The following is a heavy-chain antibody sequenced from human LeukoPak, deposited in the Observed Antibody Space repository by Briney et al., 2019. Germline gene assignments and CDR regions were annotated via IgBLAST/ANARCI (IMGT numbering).Heavy chain of an antibody. CDR1: GFTFSSYA. CDR2: VSGSGGST. CDR3: AIASGSSGYWWY. J-gene: IGHJ4*02. Sequence: HSGRSLRLSCAASGFTFSSYAMSWVRQAPGKGLEWVSAVSGSGGSTYYADSVKGRFTISRDNSKSTLYLQMNSLRAEDTAVYYCAIASGSSGYWWYWGQGTLVTVSS. V-gene: IGHV3-23*01. D-gene: IGHD6-19*01.